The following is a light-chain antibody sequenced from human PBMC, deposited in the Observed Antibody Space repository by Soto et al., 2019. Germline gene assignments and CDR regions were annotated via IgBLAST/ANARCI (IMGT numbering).Light chain of an antibody. V-gene: IGLV1-51*01. CDR2: GND. CDR3: ATWDTNLSAV. Sequence: QSVLTQPPSVSAAPGQTVTISCSGGTSNIGHNYVSWYQQLPGTAPPLLIYGNDKRPSGIPDRFSGSKSGTSATLAITGLQTGDEADYYCATWDTNLSAVFGGGTKLTVL. CDR1: TSNIGHNY. J-gene: IGLJ3*02.